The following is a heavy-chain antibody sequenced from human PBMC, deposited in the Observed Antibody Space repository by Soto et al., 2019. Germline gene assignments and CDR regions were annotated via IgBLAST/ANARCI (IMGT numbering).Heavy chain of an antibody. J-gene: IGHJ1*01. D-gene: IGHD1-26*01. V-gene: IGHV1-69*12. CDR1: GGTFSSYA. CDR3: ARDRYSGSYPEYFQH. Sequence: QVQLVQSGAEVKKPGSSVKVSCKASGGTFSSYAISWVRQAPGQGLEWMGGIIPIFGTANYAQKFQGRVTITAEESTSTAYMELSSLRSEDTAVYYCARDRYSGSYPEYFQHWGQGTLVTVSS. CDR2: IIPIFGTA.